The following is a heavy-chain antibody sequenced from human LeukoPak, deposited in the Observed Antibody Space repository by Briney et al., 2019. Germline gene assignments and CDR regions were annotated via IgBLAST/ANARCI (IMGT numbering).Heavy chain of an antibody. V-gene: IGHV4-39*07. CDR3: ARITGYCSSTSCYVFCYYYYMDV. Sequence: PSETLSLTCTVSGGSISSSSYYWGWIRQPPGKGLEWIGSIYYNGSTYYNPSLKSRVTISVDTSKNQFSLKLSSVTAADTAVYYCARITGYCSSTSCYVFCYYYYMDVWGKGTTVTVSS. J-gene: IGHJ6*03. D-gene: IGHD2-2*01. CDR2: IYYNGST. CDR1: GGSISSSSYY.